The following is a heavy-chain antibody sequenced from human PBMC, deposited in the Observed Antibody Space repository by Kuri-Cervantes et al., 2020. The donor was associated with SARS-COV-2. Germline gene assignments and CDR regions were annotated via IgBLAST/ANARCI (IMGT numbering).Heavy chain of an antibody. V-gene: IGHV1-18*04. Sequence: ASVKVSCKASGYTFTSYYMHWVRQAPGQGLEWMGWISAYNGNTNYAQKLQGRVTMTTDTSTSTAYMELRSLRSDDTAVYYCAKEARYCSSTSCYTSRYYYYGMDVWGQGTTVTVSS. CDR3: AKEARYCSSTSCYTSRYYYYGMDV. CDR1: GYTFTSYY. J-gene: IGHJ6*02. CDR2: ISAYNGNT. D-gene: IGHD2-2*02.